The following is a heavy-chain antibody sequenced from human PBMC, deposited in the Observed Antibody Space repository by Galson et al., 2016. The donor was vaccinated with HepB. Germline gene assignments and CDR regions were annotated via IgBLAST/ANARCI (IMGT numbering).Heavy chain of an antibody. V-gene: IGHV3-7*04. CDR3: ARGVIRSCYDLDY. CDR2: IKKDGSEK. D-gene: IGHD5-12*01. J-gene: IGHJ4*02. CDR1: GFTFSNYW. Sequence: SLRLSCAASGFTFSNYWMSWVRQAPGKGPEWVANIKKDGSEKYYLDSVKGRFTISRDNAKNSLYLQMNRLRAEDTAVYYCARGVIRSCYDLDYWGQGTLVTVSS.